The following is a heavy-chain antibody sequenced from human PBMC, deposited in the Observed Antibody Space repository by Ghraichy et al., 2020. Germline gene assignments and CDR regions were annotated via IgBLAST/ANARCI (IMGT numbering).Heavy chain of an antibody. CDR2: INHSGST. Sequence: SETLSLTCAVYGGSFSGYYWSWIRQPPGKGLEWIGEINHSGSTNYNPSLKSRVTISVDTSKNQFSLKLSSVTAADTAVYYCARGTITMVRGVIIRHWFDPWGQGTLVTVSS. J-gene: IGHJ5*02. CDR3: ARGTITMVRGVIIRHWFDP. D-gene: IGHD3-10*01. CDR1: GGSFSGYY. V-gene: IGHV4-34*01.